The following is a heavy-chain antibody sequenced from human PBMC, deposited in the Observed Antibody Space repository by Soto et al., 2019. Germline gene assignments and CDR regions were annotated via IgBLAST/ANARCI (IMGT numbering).Heavy chain of an antibody. V-gene: IGHV1-69*06. J-gene: IGHJ5*02. CDR2: IIPIFGTA. Sequence: SVKVSCKASGGTFSSYAISWVRQAPGQGLEWMGGIIPIFGTANYAQKFQGRVTITADKSTSTAYMELSSLRSEDTAVYYCARDIHFLRSGGANWFDPWGQGTLVTVS. CDR1: GGTFSSYA. CDR3: ARDIHFLRSGGANWFDP. D-gene: IGHD5-12*01.